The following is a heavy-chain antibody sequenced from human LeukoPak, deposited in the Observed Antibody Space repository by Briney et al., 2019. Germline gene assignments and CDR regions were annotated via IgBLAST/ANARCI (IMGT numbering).Heavy chain of an antibody. Sequence: PSETLSLTCTVYGGSISSYYWSWIRQPPGKGLEWIGYIYYSGSTNYNPSLKSRVTISVDTSKNQFSLKLSSVTAADTAVYYCARFGRTHYYYYGMDVWGQGTTVTVSS. CDR1: GGSISSYY. J-gene: IGHJ6*02. CDR2: IYYSGST. D-gene: IGHD1-14*01. V-gene: IGHV4-59*08. CDR3: ARFGRTHYYYYGMDV.